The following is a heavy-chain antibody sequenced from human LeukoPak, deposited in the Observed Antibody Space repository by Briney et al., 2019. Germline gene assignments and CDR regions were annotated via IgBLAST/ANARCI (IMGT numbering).Heavy chain of an antibody. CDR3: ARDSFGVNAFSI. J-gene: IGHJ3*02. CDR2: ISATGSP. V-gene: IGHV4-4*07. Sequence: SETLSLTCTDSGDSSPHYWTWIRQPAGKGVEWIGRISATGSPNYNSSLTSRITMSFDTSKNQISLMLTSVTAADTAVYYCARDSFGVNAFSIWGQGTVVTVSS. D-gene: IGHD3-10*01. CDR1: GDSSPHY.